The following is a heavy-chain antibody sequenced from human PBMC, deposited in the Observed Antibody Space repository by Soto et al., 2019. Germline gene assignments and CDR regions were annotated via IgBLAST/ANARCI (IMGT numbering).Heavy chain of an antibody. J-gene: IGHJ6*02. CDR1: GYSFTSYW. V-gene: IGHV5-51*01. CDR3: ARTAVRDYYYYGMDV. D-gene: IGHD3-10*01. Sequence: PGESLKISCKGSGYSFTSYWIGWVRQMPGKGLEWMGIIYPGDSDTRYSPSFQGQVTISADKSISTAYLQWSSLKASDTAMHYCARTAVRDYYYYGMDVWGQGTTVTVSS. CDR2: IYPGDSDT.